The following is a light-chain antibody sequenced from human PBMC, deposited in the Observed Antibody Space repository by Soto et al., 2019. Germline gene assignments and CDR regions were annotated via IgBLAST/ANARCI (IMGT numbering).Light chain of an antibody. CDR2: AAS. J-gene: IGKJ1*01. CDR1: QSISSF. V-gene: IGKV1-39*01. CDR3: QQNYRTPQT. Sequence: DIQMTQSPSSLSASVGDRVTITCRASQSISSFLNWYQQKPGKAPRLLIYAASSLQSGVPSRFMASGCGTDFILTISSLHPKDLAPSYGQQNYRTPQTFGQGTRVEIK.